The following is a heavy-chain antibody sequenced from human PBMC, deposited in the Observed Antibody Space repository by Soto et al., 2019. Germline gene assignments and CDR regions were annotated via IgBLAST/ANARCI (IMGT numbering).Heavy chain of an antibody. CDR1: GYTFTSYA. V-gene: IGHV1-3*01. Sequence: ASVKVSCTASGYTFTSYAMHWVRQAPGQRLEWMGWINAGNGNTKYSQKFQGRVTITRDTSASTAYMELSSLRSEDTAVYYCARDWSIAAAGSDYYYGMDVWGQGTTVTVSS. CDR3: ARDWSIAAAGSDYYYGMDV. CDR2: INAGNGNT. J-gene: IGHJ6*02. D-gene: IGHD6-13*01.